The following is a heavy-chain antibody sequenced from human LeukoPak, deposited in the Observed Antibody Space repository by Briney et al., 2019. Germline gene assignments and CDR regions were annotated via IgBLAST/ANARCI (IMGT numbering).Heavy chain of an antibody. CDR3: ASHAFHIVMVTTLEPLDF. Sequence: PSETLSLTCTVSGDSISSNSNYWGWIRQPPGKGLEWIGSLYYSGSTYYNPSLKSRVTMSVDTSKNQFSLKLDSVTAADTAVYYCASHAFHIVMVTTLEPLDFWGQGTRVTVSS. D-gene: IGHD2-21*02. V-gene: IGHV4-39*01. CDR1: GDSISSNSNY. J-gene: IGHJ4*02. CDR2: LYYSGST.